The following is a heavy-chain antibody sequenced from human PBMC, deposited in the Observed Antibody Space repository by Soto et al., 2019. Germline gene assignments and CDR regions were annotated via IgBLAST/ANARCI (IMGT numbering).Heavy chain of an antibody. J-gene: IGHJ6*03. Sequence: QVQLQQWGAGLLKPSETLSLTCAVYGGSFSGYYWSWIRQPPGKGLEWIGEINHSGSTNYNPSLKSRFTISVDTSKNQFSLQLSSVTAAYTAVYYCARSPKYYYYYHYLDVWGKGTTVTVSS. CDR3: ARSPKYYYYYHYLDV. CDR2: INHSGST. CDR1: GGSFSGYY. V-gene: IGHV4-34*01.